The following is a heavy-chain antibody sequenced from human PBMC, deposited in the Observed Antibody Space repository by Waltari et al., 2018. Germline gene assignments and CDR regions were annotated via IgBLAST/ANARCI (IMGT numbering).Heavy chain of an antibody. CDR2: IKEDGSEK. CDR3: ARGRVDFAY. Sequence: EVQLVESGGNLVQPGGSLRLSCAASGFAFSTDWRSWVRQAPGRGLEWVANIKEDGSEKYYVDSGKGRFTITRDNAKNSLYLQMNSLRAEDTAVYFCARGRVDFAYWGQGTLVTVSS. J-gene: IGHJ4*02. CDR1: GFAFSTDW. V-gene: IGHV3-7*01.